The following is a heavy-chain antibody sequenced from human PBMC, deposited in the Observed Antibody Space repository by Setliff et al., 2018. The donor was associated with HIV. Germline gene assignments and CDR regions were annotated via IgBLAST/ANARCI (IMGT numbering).Heavy chain of an antibody. CDR2: ISSYNGNT. V-gene: IGHV1-18*01. CDR1: GYTFTSYA. J-gene: IGHJ4*01. CDR3: ARGRGPSRFDY. Sequence: ASVKVSCKASGYTFTSYAMHWVRQAPGQRLEWMGWISSYNGNTNYAQNFQGRVTMTTDTFTDTAYMELGSLRSDDTAVYYCARGRGPSRFDYWGQGTLVTVSS.